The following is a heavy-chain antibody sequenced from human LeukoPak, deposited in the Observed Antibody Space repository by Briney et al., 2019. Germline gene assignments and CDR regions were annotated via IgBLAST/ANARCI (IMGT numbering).Heavy chain of an antibody. CDR2: INPSGGST. CDR3: AREMDETTVTTSRVLYYYYYMDV. CDR1: GYTFTSYY. D-gene: IGHD4-17*01. Sequence: ASVKVSCKASGYTFTSYYVHWVRQAPGQGLEWMGIINPSGGSTSYAQKFQGRVTMTRDMSTSTVYMELSSLRSEDTAVYYCAREMDETTVTTSRVLYYYYYMDVWGKGTTVTVSS. J-gene: IGHJ6*03. V-gene: IGHV1-46*01.